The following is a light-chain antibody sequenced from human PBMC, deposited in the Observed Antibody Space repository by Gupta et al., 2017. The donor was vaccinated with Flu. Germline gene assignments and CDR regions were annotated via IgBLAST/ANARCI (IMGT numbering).Light chain of an antibody. CDR3: MQGTHCPLSFT. V-gene: IGKV2-30*01. J-gene: IGKJ3*01. Sequence: DDVMSQSPLSLPVTLGQPASISCRSSKRLVYSDGNTSWNWFQRRPGKSPRRLSCMVSNRDSGVPDGFSGSGSGTDFTQKISRVEAGDVGVYDCMQGTHCPLSFTFGPGTKVEIK. CDR2: MVS. CDR1: KRLVYSDGNTS.